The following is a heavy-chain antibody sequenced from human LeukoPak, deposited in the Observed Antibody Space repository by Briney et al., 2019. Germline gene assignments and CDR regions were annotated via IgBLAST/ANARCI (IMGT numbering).Heavy chain of an antibody. CDR2: ISGGGGST. J-gene: IGHJ5*02. Sequence: PGGSLRLSCAASGFTFSSYVMNWVRQAPGKGLEWVSFISGGGGSTYYADSVKGRFTISRDNSKNSLFLQMNSLRAEDTAVYYCAKGGYCSSTSCYVGWFDPWGQGTLVTVSS. CDR3: AKGGYCSSTSCYVGWFDP. CDR1: GFTFSSYV. V-gene: IGHV3-23*01. D-gene: IGHD2-2*01.